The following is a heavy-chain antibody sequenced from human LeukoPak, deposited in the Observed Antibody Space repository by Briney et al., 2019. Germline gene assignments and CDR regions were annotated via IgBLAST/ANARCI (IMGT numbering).Heavy chain of an antibody. D-gene: IGHD2-15*01. Sequence: SGGPLRPSCSTSGFTLSGYSMNWVRQVPGKELEWVSSISSSSSYIYYADSVKGRFTISRDNAKNSLYLQMNSLRAEDTAVYYCASQECGGGSCYYDYWGQGTLVTVSS. CDR3: ASQECGGGSCYYDY. CDR1: GFTLSGYS. CDR2: ISSSSSYI. J-gene: IGHJ4*02. V-gene: IGHV3-21*01.